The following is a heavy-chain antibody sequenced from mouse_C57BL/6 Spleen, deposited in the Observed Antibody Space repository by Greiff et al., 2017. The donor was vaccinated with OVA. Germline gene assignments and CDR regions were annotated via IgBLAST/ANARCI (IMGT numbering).Heavy chain of an antibody. V-gene: IGHV1-55*01. CDR1: GYTFTSYW. D-gene: IGHD2-3*01. J-gene: IGHJ4*01. CDR3: ARGGDGYSYYYAMDY. CDR2: IYPGSGST. Sequence: QVQLKQPGAELVKPGASVKMSCKASGYTFTSYWITWVKQRPGQGLEWIGDIYPGSGSTNYNEKFKSKATLTVDTSSSTAYMQLSSLTSEDSAVYYCARGGDGYSYYYAMDYWGQGTSVTVSS.